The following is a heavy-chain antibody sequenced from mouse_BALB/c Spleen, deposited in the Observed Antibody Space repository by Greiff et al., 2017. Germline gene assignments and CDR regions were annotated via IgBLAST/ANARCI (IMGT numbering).Heavy chain of an antibody. CDR3: AQLRRYYAMDY. Sequence: VKLVESGAELAKPGASVKMSCKASGYTFTSYWMHWVKQRPGQGLEWIGYINPSTGYTEYNQKFKDKATLTADKSSSTAYMQLSSLTSEDSAVYYCAQLRRYYAMDYWGQGTSVTVSS. D-gene: IGHD2-4*01. CDR2: INPSTGYT. CDR1: GYTFTSYW. J-gene: IGHJ4*01. V-gene: IGHV1-7*01.